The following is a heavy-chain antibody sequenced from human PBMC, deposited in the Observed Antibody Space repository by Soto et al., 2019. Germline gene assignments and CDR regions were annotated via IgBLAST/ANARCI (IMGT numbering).Heavy chain of an antibody. CDR2: IYHSGST. Sequence: SETLSLTCAVSGGSISSGGYSWSWIRQPPGKGLEWIGYIYHSGSTYYNPSLKGRVTISVDRSKNQFSLKLSSVTAADTAVYYCARGKYYDSSGYYNWFDPWGQGTLVTVSS. CDR1: GGSISSGGYS. D-gene: IGHD3-22*01. V-gene: IGHV4-30-2*01. J-gene: IGHJ5*02. CDR3: ARGKYYDSSGYYNWFDP.